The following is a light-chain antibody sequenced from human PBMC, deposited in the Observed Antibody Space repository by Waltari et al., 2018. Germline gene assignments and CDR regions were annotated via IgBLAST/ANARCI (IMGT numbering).Light chain of an antibody. CDR3: QRSYSTPRT. Sequence: DIQMTQSPSSLSASVGDRVTISCRASRSISSYLTWYQQKPGKAPKLLFYAASSLQSVVPSWFSGSGSGTDFTLTISSLQPEDFATYYCQRSYSTPRTFGQGTKVEIK. V-gene: IGKV1-39*01. CDR1: RSISSY. CDR2: AAS. J-gene: IGKJ1*01.